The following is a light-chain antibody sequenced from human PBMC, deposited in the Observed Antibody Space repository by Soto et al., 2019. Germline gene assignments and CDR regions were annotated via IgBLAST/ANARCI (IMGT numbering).Light chain of an antibody. V-gene: IGLV2-14*01. J-gene: IGLJ2*01. CDR3: SSYAGSSARVV. CDR1: SSDVGGYNY. Sequence: QSALTQPASVSGSPGQAITISCTGTSSDVGGYNYVSWYQQHPGKAPKLMIYEVSNRPSGVSDRFSGSKSGNTASLTISGLQPEDEADYYCSSYAGSSARVVFGGGTKVTVL. CDR2: EVS.